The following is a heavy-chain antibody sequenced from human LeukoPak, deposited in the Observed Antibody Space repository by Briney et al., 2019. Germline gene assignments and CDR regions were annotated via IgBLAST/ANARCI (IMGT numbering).Heavy chain of an antibody. CDR2: SSWNSGRK. Sequence: GGSLRLSCAASGFTFYDYAIHGAPRATGKALEWVSGSSWNSGRKDYADSVKSRFTISRDNAKISLYLQMNSLRVEDTALYYCAKCLSTSCQGAFDYWGQGTLVTVSS. J-gene: IGHJ4*02. CDR3: AKCLSTSCQGAFDY. V-gene: IGHV3-9*01. CDR1: GFTFYDYA. D-gene: IGHD2-2*01.